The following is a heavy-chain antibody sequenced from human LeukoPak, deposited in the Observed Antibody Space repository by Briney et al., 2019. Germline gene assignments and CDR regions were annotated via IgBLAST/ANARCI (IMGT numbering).Heavy chain of an antibody. J-gene: IGHJ4*02. V-gene: IGHV4-34*01. CDR3: ARSGFGELYDY. CDR1: GGSFSGYY. CDR2: INHSGGT. D-gene: IGHD3-10*01. Sequence: PSETLSLTCAVYGGSFSGYYWSWIRQPPGKGLEWIGEINHSGGTNYNPSLKSRVTISVDTSKNQFSLKLSSVTAADTAVYYCARSGFGELYDYWGQGTLVTVSS.